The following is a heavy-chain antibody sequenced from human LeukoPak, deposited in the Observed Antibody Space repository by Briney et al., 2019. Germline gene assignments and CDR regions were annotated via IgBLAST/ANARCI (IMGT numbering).Heavy chain of an antibody. CDR2: ISSSGSTI. V-gene: IGHV3-11*01. CDR3: AREQRIAAATDFDY. Sequence: PGGSLRLSCAASGFTFSDSYMSWIRQAPGKGLEWVSYISSSGSTIYYADSVKGRFTISRDNAKNSLYLQMNSLRAEDTAVYYCAREQRIAAATDFDYWGQGTLVTVSS. D-gene: IGHD6-13*01. CDR1: GFTFSDSY. J-gene: IGHJ4*02.